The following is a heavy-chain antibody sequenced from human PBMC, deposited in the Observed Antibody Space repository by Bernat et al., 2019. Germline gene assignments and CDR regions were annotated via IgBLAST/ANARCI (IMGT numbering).Heavy chain of an antibody. J-gene: IGHJ4*02. V-gene: IGHV3-33*01. CDR2: IWYDGSNK. D-gene: IGHD6-13*01. CDR1: GFTFSSYG. CDR3: ARLGSRWSLDY. Sequence: QVQLVESGGGVVQPGRSLRLSCAASGFTFSSYGMHWVHQAPGKGLEWVAVIWYDGSNKYYADSVKGRFTISRDNSKNTMHMQMNSLRVEDTAVYYCARLGSRWSLDYWGQGTLLTVSS.